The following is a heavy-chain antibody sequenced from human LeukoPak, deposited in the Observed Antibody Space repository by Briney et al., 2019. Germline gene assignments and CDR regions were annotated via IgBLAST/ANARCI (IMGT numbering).Heavy chain of an antibody. D-gene: IGHD4-17*01. J-gene: IGHJ3*02. CDR2: INDYTGNT. CDR1: GGSFTDYF. Sequence: SETLSLTCTVFGGSFTDYFWTWIRHSPGKGLEWIGEINDYTGNTKYNPSLNSRVSISLEKSKNQFSLKLRSVTAADTAVYYCARDLVTVTKGFDIWGQGTMVSVSS. CDR3: ARDLVTVTKGFDI. V-gene: IGHV4-34*01.